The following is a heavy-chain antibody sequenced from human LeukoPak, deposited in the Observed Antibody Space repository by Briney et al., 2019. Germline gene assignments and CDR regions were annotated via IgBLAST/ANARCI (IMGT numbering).Heavy chain of an antibody. V-gene: IGHV4-34*01. D-gene: IGHD2-2*01. J-gene: IGHJ6*03. CDR2: INHSGST. CDR3: ARERAEGIVVVPAAIIYYMDV. Sequence: PSETLSLTCAVYGGSFSGYYWSWIRQPPGKGLEWIGEINHSGSTNYNPSLKSRVTISVDTPKNQFSLKLSSVTAADTAVYYCARERAEGIVVVPAAIIYYMDVWGKGTTVTVSS. CDR1: GGSFSGYY.